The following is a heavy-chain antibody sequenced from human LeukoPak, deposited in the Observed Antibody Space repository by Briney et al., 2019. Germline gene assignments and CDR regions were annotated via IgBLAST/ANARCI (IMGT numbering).Heavy chain of an antibody. CDR2: VCWYGGTT. Sequence: GGSLRLSCAVSGFTFDDFAMHWVRQAPGEGVEGVCLVCWYGGTTFYADSVTDRFTVSRDNSINSLYLQMNNLRVEDTALYYWAKDKGYIATTGILSDHWGTGTLVTVSS. J-gene: IGHJ4*02. CDR3: AKDKGYIATTGILSDH. V-gene: IGHV3-43D*04. CDR1: GFTFDDFA. D-gene: IGHD1-1*01.